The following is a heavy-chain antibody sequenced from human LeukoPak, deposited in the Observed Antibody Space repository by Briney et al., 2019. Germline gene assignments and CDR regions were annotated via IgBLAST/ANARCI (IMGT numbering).Heavy chain of an antibody. D-gene: IGHD2-2*02. J-gene: IGHJ4*02. CDR2: IIPIFGTA. V-gene: IGHV1-69*13. CDR1: GYTFTSYA. Sequence: ASVKVSCKASGYTFTSYAISWVRQAPGQGLEWMGGIIPIFGTANYAQKFQGRVTITADESTSTAFMELRSLRSEDTAVYYCARVGVHCSSTSCYNSYWGQGTLVTVSS. CDR3: ARVGVHCSSTSCYNSY.